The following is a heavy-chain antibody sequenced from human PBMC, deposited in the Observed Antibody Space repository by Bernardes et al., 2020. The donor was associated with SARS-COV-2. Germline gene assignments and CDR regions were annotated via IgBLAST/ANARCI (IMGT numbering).Heavy chain of an antibody. CDR3: AKLGDYTNYAYYYYGMDV. V-gene: IGHV3-23*01. CDR1: GFTFTSYA. Sequence: GSLRLSCAASGFTFTSYAMSWVRQAPGKGLEWVSALSGSGDSTYYADSVKGRFTISRDNSKNTLSLQMNSLRAEDTAVYYCAKLGDYTNYAYYYYGMDVWGQGTTVTVSS. J-gene: IGHJ6*02. CDR2: LSGSGDST. D-gene: IGHD4-4*01.